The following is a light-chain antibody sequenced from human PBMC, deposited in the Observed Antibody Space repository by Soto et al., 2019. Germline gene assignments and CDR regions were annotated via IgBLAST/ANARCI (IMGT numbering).Light chain of an antibody. CDR1: QSVSSN. CDR2: GAS. V-gene: IGKV3D-15*02. J-gene: IGKJ1*01. CDR3: QQDYNLPWT. Sequence: EIVMTQSPATLSVSPCERASLSPTASQSVSSNLAWYQQKPGQAPRLLIYGASSRATGIPDRFSGSGSGTDFTLTISSLQPEDFAVYYCQQDYNLPWTFGQGTKVDTK.